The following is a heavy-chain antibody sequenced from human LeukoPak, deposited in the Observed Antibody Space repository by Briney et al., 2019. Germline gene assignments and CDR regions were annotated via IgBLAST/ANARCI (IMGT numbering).Heavy chain of an antibody. CDR1: GGSFSGYY. Sequence: SETLSLTCAVYGGSFSGYYWSWIRQPPGKGLEWIGENNHSGSTNYNPSLKSRVTISVDTSKNQFSLKLSSVTAADTAVYAREGFEQQLGVGECYFDYWGQGTLVTVSS. CDR2: NNHSGST. J-gene: IGHJ4*02. D-gene: IGHD6-13*01. CDR3: EGFEQQLGVGECYFDY. V-gene: IGHV4-34*01.